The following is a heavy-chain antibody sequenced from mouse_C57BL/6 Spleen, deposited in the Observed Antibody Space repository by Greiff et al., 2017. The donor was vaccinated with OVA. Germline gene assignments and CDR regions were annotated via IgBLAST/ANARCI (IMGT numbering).Heavy chain of an antibody. D-gene: IGHD2-3*01. CDR2: ISDGGSYT. Sequence: EVMLVESGGGLVKPGGSLKLSCAASGFTFSSYAMSWVRQTPEKRLEWVATISDGGSYTYYPDNVKGRFTISRDNAKNNLYLQMSHLKSEDTAMYYCAREWGNDGYFFDYWGQGTTLTVSS. CDR3: AREWGNDGYFFDY. J-gene: IGHJ2*01. CDR1: GFTFSSYA. V-gene: IGHV5-4*01.